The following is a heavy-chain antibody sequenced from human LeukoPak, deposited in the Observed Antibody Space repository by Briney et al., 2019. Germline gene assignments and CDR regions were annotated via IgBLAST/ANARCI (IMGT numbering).Heavy chain of an antibody. CDR1: GFTFDDYA. CDR2: ISWNSGSI. J-gene: IGHJ1*01. Sequence: GGSLRLSCAASGFTFDDYAMHWVRQAPGKGLEWVSGISWNSGSIGYADSVKGRFTISRDNAKNSLYLQMNSLRAEDTALYYCAKASSGWSAEYFQHWGQRTLVTVSS. D-gene: IGHD6-19*01. CDR3: AKASSGWSAEYFQH. V-gene: IGHV3-9*01.